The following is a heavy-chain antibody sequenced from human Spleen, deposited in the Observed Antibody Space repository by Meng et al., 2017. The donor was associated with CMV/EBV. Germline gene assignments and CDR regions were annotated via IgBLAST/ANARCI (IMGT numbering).Heavy chain of an antibody. Sequence: GGSLRLSCAASGFHFSTYWMSWVRQAPGKALEWVANINQDGSQRNYVDSVKGRFTISRDNAKNSLYLQMNSLRAEDTALYYCVKLFDYWGQGALVTVSS. D-gene: IGHD3-10*01. CDR1: GFHFSTYW. J-gene: IGHJ4*02. CDR2: INQDGSQR. CDR3: VKLFDY. V-gene: IGHV3-7*01.